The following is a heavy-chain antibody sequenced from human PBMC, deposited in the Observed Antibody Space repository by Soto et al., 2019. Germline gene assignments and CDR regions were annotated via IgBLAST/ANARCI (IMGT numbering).Heavy chain of an antibody. CDR1: GFTFDDYA. CDR3: AKDIWWEISRAAAGSNYGMDI. J-gene: IGHJ6*02. D-gene: IGHD6-13*01. V-gene: IGHV3-9*01. Sequence: PGGSLRLSCAASGFTFDDYAMHWVRQAPGKGLEWVSGISWNSGSIGYADSVKGRFTISRDNAKNSLYLQMNSLRAEDTALYYCAKDIWWEISRAAAGSNYGMDIWGQGTTVTVSS. CDR2: ISWNSGSI.